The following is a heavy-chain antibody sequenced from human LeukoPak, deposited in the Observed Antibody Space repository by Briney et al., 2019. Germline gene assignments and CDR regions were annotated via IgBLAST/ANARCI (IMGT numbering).Heavy chain of an antibody. V-gene: IGHV4-59*08. CDR3: ARHRSGTDDAFDI. Sequence: SETLSPTCTVSGDSISSYYWGWIRQPPGKGLEWIGYIYYSGSTNYNSSLKSRVTISVDTSKNQFSLKLSSVTAADTAVYYCARHRSGTDDAFDIWGQGTMVTVSS. D-gene: IGHD6-13*01. CDR2: IYYSGST. J-gene: IGHJ3*02. CDR1: GDSISSYY.